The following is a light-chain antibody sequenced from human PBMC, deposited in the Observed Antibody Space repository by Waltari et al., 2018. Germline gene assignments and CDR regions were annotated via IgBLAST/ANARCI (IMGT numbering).Light chain of an antibody. CDR2: DVT. Sequence: SALTQPRSVSGSPGQSVTISCTGTTNDLGSYNYVPWYQQHPGKAPKLIILDVTKRPSGVPDRLSGSKSGITASLTISGLRAEDEAEYYCCSYAGSYTWVFGGGTKLTVV. J-gene: IGLJ3*02. V-gene: IGLV2-11*01. CDR1: TNDLGSYNY. CDR3: CSYAGSYTWV.